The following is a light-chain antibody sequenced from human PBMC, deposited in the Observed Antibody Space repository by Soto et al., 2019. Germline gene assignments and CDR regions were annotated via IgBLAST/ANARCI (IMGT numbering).Light chain of an antibody. V-gene: IGLV2-14*01. CDR1: SSDVGGYNY. CDR3: SSYTTSSTLV. CDR2: EVS. Sequence: QSALTQPASVSGSPGQSITISCTGTSSDVGGYNYVSWYQQHPGKAPKLMIYEVSNRPSGVSNRFSGSKSGNTAYLTISGLQAEDEADYYCSSYTTSSTLVIGGGTKLTVL. J-gene: IGLJ3*02.